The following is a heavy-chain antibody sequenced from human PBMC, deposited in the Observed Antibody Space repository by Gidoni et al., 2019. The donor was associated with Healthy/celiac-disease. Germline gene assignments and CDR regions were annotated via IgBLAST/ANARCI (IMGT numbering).Heavy chain of an antibody. CDR1: GFTFSSHG. J-gene: IGHJ4*02. Sequence: QVQLVESGGGVVQPGRSLRLSCAASGFTFSSHGMHWVRQAPGKGLGWVAVIWYDGSNKYYADSVKGRFTISRDNSKNTLYLQMNSLRAEDTAVYYCARGIYCSSTSCQYFDYWGQGTLVTVSS. V-gene: IGHV3-33*01. CDR3: ARGIYCSSTSCQYFDY. D-gene: IGHD2-2*01. CDR2: IWYDGSNK.